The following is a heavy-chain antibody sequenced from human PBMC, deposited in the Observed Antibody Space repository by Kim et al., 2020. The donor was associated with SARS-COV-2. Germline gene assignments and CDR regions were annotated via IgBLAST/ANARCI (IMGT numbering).Heavy chain of an antibody. Sequence: IYYADSVKGRFTISSDNARNSVYLQMNSLRVDDTAVYYCARGWFGQVVDYWGQGTRVTVSS. V-gene: IGHV3-21*01. CDR3: ARGWFGQVVDY. J-gene: IGHJ4*02. CDR2: I. D-gene: IGHD3-10*01.